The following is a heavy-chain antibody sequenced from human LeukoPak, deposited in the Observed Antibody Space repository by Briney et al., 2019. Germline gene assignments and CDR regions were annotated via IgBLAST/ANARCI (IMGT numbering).Heavy chain of an antibody. V-gene: IGHV3-7*01. D-gene: IGHD6-13*01. CDR2: IKQDGSEK. Sequence: GGSLRLSCAAPGFTFSSYWMSWVRQAPGKGLEWVANIKQDGSEKYYVDSVKGRFTISRDNAKNSLYLQMNSLRAEDTAVYYCASRYSSSWYYYYYYMDVWGKGTTVTVSS. CDR3: ASRYSSSWYYYYYYMDV. J-gene: IGHJ6*03. CDR1: GFTFSSYW.